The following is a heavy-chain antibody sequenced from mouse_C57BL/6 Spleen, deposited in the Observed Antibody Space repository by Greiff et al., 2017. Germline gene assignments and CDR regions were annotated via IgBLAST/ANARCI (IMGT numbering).Heavy chain of an antibody. CDR2: IWSGGST. V-gene: IGHV2-2*01. CDR1: GFSLTSYG. Sequence: QVHVKQSGPGLVQPSQSLSITCTVSGFSLTSYGVHWVRQSPGKGLEWLGVIWSGGSTDYNAAFISRLSISKDNSKSQVFFKMNSLQADDTAIYYCARNNYGNPYAMDYWGQGTSVTVSS. D-gene: IGHD2-1*01. J-gene: IGHJ4*01. CDR3: ARNNYGNPYAMDY.